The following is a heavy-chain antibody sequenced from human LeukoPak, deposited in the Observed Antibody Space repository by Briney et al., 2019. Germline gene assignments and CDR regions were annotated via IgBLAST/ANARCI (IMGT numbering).Heavy chain of an antibody. J-gene: IGHJ4*02. CDR2: INHSGST. D-gene: IGHD6-13*01. CDR1: GGSFSGYY. Sequence: SETLSLTCAVYGGSFSGYYWSWIRQPPGKGLEWIGEINHSGSTNYNPSLKSRVTISVDTSKNQFPLKLSSVTAADAAVYYCARVRAAAGSCDYWGQGTLVTVSS. V-gene: IGHV4-34*01. CDR3: ARVRAAAGSCDY.